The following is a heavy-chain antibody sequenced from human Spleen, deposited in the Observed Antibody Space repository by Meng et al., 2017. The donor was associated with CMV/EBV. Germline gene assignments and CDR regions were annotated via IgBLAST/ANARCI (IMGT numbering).Heavy chain of an antibody. CDR3: ARVGGSYLHFDF. J-gene: IGHJ4*02. CDR2: INHSGST. V-gene: IGHV4-34*01. CDR1: GGSFSGYY. D-gene: IGHD1-26*01. Sequence: ESLKISCAVYGGSFSGYYWSWIRQPPGKGLEWIGEINHSGSTNYNPSLKSRVTISVDTSKNQFSLKLSSVTAADAAVYYCARVGGSYLHFDFWGQGTLVTVSS.